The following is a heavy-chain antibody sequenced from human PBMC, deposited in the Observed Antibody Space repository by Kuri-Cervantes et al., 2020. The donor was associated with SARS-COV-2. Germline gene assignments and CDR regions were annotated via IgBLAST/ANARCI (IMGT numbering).Heavy chain of an antibody. Sequence: GGSLRLSCAASAFTFSGRSMSWVRQAPGKGLEWVSTISGSGGSAYYVDSVMGRFTISRDNSKNTLYLQMNSLRAVDTAIYYCTTYESTGYYYDYWGQGTLVTVSS. V-gene: IGHV3-23*01. J-gene: IGHJ4*02. CDR2: ISGSGGSA. D-gene: IGHD3-22*01. CDR3: TTYESTGYYYDY. CDR1: AFTFSGRS.